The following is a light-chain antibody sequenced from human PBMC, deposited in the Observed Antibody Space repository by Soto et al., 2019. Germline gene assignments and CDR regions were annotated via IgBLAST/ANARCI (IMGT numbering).Light chain of an antibody. CDR1: QSVSKY. V-gene: IGKV3-20*01. CDR2: AAS. J-gene: IGKJ1*01. Sequence: EIVLTQSPGTLALSPGEGATLSCRASQSVSKYLAWYQQKPGQAPRLLIYAASSRATSIPDIFSGSGARTDFTITISRLEPEDFAVYYCQQYRGSPQTFGQGTKVEIK. CDR3: QQYRGSPQT.